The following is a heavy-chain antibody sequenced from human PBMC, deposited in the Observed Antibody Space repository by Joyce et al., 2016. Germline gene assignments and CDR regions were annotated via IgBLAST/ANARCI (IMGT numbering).Heavy chain of an antibody. J-gene: IGHJ4*02. Sequence: QVQLQQWGAGLLKTSETLSLTCAVYSGPFSGFFWRWVRQPPGKGLEWSGGITNSGATHYNPSLKSRLTMSVDTSRKEFSLKLSSVTVADTAIYYCARSQWLAPLMYWGQGTPVTVSS. CDR1: SGPFSGFF. CDR3: ARSQWLAPLMY. D-gene: IGHD6-19*01. CDR2: ITNSGAT. V-gene: IGHV4-34*02.